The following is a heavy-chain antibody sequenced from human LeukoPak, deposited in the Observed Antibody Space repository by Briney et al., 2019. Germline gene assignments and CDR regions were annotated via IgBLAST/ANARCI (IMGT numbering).Heavy chain of an antibody. CDR1: GYTYTAYY. J-gene: IGHJ4*02. V-gene: IGHV1-2*02. Sequence: ASVKVSCKASGYTYTAYYLHWVRQAPGQGLEWMGWINPNSGGTHYAQKFQGRVTMTRDTSISTVCMELSSLRSDDTAVYYCARVSAGYTSGWHFDYWGQGTLVTVSS. CDR3: ARVSAGYTSGWHFDY. D-gene: IGHD6-19*01. CDR2: INPNSGGT.